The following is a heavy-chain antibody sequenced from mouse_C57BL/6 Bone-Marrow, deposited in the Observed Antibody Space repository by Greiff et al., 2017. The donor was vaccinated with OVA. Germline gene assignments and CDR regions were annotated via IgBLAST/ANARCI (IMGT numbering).Heavy chain of an antibody. CDR2: IDPSDSET. CDR1: GSTFTSYW. Sequence: QVQLQQPGAELVRPGSSVKLSCKASGSTFTSYWLHWVKQRPIQGLEWIGNIDPSDSETHYNQKFKDKATLTVDKSSSTAYMQLSSLTSEDSAVYYCARGNSSGYVGYWGQGTTLTVSS. CDR3: ARGNSSGYVGY. V-gene: IGHV1-52*01. J-gene: IGHJ2*01. D-gene: IGHD3-2*02.